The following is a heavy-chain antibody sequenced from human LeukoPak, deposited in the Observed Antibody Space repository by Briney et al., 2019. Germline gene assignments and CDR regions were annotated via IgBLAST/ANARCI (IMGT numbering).Heavy chain of an antibody. D-gene: IGHD3-3*01. Sequence: ASVKVSCKASGYTFTSYGISWVRQAPGQGLEWMGWISAYNGNTNYAQKLQGRVIMTTDTSTSTAYMELRSLRSDDTAVYYCARDRNTIFGVVDSAHFDYWGQGTLVTVSS. CDR3: ARDRNTIFGVVDSAHFDY. CDR1: GYTFTSYG. V-gene: IGHV1-18*01. CDR2: ISAYNGNT. J-gene: IGHJ4*02.